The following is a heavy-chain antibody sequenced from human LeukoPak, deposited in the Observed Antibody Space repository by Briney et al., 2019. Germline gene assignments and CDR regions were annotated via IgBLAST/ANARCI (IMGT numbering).Heavy chain of an antibody. Sequence: AGSLRLSCAVSRFPFSVYEMNWVRQAPGKGLEWVSNIASSGRTKYYADSVKGRFSISRDNAKSSLYLQMNSLRVEDTAVYYCALLAVASDFDYWGQGALVTVSS. CDR3: ALLAVASDFDY. CDR2: IASSGRTK. J-gene: IGHJ4*02. D-gene: IGHD6-19*01. CDR1: RFPFSVYE. V-gene: IGHV3-48*03.